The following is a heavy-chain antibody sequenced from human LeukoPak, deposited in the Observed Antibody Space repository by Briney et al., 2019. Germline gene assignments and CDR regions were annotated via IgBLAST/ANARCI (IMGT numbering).Heavy chain of an antibody. CDR3: AREIDRDDYNRFFDY. D-gene: IGHD5-24*01. CDR1: GYTFTSHS. CDR2: INAGNGNT. Sequence: ASVKVSCKASGYTFTSHSMHWVRQAPGQRLEWMGWINAGNGNTKYSQKFQGRVTITRDTSASTAYMEMRSLRSEDTAVYYCAREIDRDDYNRFFDYWGQGTLVTVSS. V-gene: IGHV1-3*01. J-gene: IGHJ4*02.